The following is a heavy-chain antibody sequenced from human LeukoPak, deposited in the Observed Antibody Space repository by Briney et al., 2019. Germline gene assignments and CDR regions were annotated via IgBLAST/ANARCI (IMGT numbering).Heavy chain of an antibody. CDR3: ARTLDYGDYYYYYMDV. Sequence: ASVKVSCKASGYTFTGYYMHWVRQAPGQGLEWMGWINPNSGGTNYAQKFQGRVTMTRDTSISTAYMELSRLRSDDTAVYYCARTLDYGDYYYYYMDVWGKGTTVTVSS. D-gene: IGHD4-17*01. J-gene: IGHJ6*03. V-gene: IGHV1-2*02. CDR1: GYTFTGYY. CDR2: INPNSGGT.